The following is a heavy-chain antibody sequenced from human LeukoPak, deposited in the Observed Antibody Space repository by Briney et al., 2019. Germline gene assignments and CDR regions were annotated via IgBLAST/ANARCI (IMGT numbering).Heavy chain of an antibody. D-gene: IGHD3-9*01. CDR2: ISSSSSTI. V-gene: IGHV3-48*01. J-gene: IGHJ6*03. Sequence: GGSLRLSCAASGFTFSSYSMNWVRQAPGKGLEWVSYISSSSSTIYYADSVKGRFTISRGNAKNSLYLQMNSLRAEDTAVYYCARAPRGYDILTGYYMDVWGKGTTVTVSS. CDR1: GFTFSSYS. CDR3: ARAPRGYDILTGYYMDV.